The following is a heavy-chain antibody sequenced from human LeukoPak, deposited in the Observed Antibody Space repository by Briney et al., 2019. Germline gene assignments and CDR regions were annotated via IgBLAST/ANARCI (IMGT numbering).Heavy chain of an antibody. CDR3: VRPSSGWYVLGY. D-gene: IGHD6-19*01. CDR1: GYTFTGYY. V-gene: IGHV1-2*02. J-gene: IGHJ4*02. Sequence: ASVKVSCKASGYTFTGYYMHWVRQAPGQGLEWMGWINPNSGGTNYAQKFQGRVTMTRDTSISTAYMELSRLRSDDTAVYYCVRPSSGWYVLGYWGQGTLVTVSS. CDR2: INPNSGGT.